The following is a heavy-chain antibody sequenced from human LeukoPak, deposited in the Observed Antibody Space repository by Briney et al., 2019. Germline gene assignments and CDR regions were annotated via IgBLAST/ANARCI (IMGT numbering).Heavy chain of an antibody. D-gene: IGHD3-10*01. V-gene: IGHV1-18*01. CDR1: GYTFTSYG. Sequence: ASVKVSCKASGYTFTSYGISWVRQAPGQGLEWMGWISAYNGNTNYAQKLQGRVTMTTDTSTSTAYMELRSLRSDDTAVYYCARDLVDVLSYYYYYGMDVWGQGTTVTVSS. J-gene: IGHJ6*02. CDR3: ARDLVDVLSYYYYYGMDV. CDR2: ISAYNGNT.